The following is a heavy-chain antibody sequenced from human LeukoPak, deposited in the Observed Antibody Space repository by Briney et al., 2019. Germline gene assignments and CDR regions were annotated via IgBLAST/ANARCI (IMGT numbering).Heavy chain of an antibody. J-gene: IGHJ4*02. V-gene: IGHV3-23*01. CDR2: ISGSGGST. Sequence: PGGSLRLSCVASGFTFSSYAMSWVRQAPGKGLEWVSAISGSGGSTYYADSVKGRFTISRDNSKNTLYLQMNSLRAEDTAVYYCAKDRGMTTVTYFDYWGQGTLVTVSS. CDR3: AKDRGMTTVTYFDY. CDR1: GFTFSSYA. D-gene: IGHD4-17*01.